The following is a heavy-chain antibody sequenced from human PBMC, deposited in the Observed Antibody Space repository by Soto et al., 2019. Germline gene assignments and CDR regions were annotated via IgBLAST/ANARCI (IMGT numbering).Heavy chain of an antibody. CDR3: AKDMGNMITFGGVIVTGPFDY. D-gene: IGHD3-16*02. V-gene: IGHV3-30*18. Sequence: GGSLRLSCAASGFTFSSYGMHWVRQAPGKGLEWVAVISYDGSNKYYADSVKGRFTISRDNSKNTLYLQMNSLRAEDTAVYYCAKDMGNMITFGGVIVTGPFDYWGQGTLVTVSS. CDR1: GFTFSSYG. CDR2: ISYDGSNK. J-gene: IGHJ4*02.